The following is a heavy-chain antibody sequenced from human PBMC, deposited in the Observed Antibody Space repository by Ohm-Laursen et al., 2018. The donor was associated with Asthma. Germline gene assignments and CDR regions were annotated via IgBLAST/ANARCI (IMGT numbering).Heavy chain of an antibody. J-gene: IGHJ2*01. CDR3: ARYCSGGSCGNWYFDL. CDR1: GCSICSGHYY. Sequence: TLSLTCAVSGCSICSGHYYWNWIRQHPGRGLEWIGNIHYSGSTISNPSLESRITISVDTSKNQFSLNLSSVTAADTAVYYCARYCSGGSCGNWYFDLWGRGTLVTVSS. D-gene: IGHD2-15*01. V-gene: IGHV4-31*11. CDR2: IHYSGST.